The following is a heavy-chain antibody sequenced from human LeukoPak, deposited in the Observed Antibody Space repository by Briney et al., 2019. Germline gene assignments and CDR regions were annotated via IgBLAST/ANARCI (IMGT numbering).Heavy chain of an antibody. CDR3: VRDNYGGILDF. CDR2: VLYNGSKK. D-gene: IGHD2-21*01. J-gene: IGHJ4*02. CDR1: GFTFTRYT. V-gene: IGHV3-30*04. Sequence: GGSLRLSCAASGFTFTRYTMHWVRQAPGKGLEWVALVLYNGSKKYYADSAKGRFTLSRDNSKNTLSLEMNALRADDTAVYYCVRDNYGGILDFWGQGTLVTVSS.